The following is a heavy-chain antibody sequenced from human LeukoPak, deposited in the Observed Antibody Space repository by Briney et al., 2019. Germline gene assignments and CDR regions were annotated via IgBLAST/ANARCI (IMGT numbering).Heavy chain of an antibody. CDR2: ISAYNGNT. CDR1: GYTFTSYG. Sequence: ASVKVSCKASGYTFTSYGISWVRQAPGQGLEWMGWISAYNGNTNYAQKLQGRVTMTTDTSTSTAYMELRSLRSDDTAVYYCARSKDVDFWSGYPIDYWGQGTLVTVSS. CDR3: ARSKDVDFWSGYPIDY. J-gene: IGHJ4*02. D-gene: IGHD3-3*01. V-gene: IGHV1-18*01.